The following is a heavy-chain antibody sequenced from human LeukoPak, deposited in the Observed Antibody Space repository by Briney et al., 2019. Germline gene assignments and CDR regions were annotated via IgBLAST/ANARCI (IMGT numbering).Heavy chain of an antibody. CDR1: GGSISSGGYY. CDR3: ARGEWGYYDSSGYFLH. Sequence: SETLPLTCTVSGGSISSGGYYWSWIRQHPGKGLEWIGYIYYSGSTYYNPSLKSRVTISVDTSKKQFSLKLSSVTAADTAVYYCARGEWGYYDSSGYFLHWGQGTLVTVSS. J-gene: IGHJ4*02. CDR2: IYYSGST. V-gene: IGHV4-31*03. D-gene: IGHD3-22*01.